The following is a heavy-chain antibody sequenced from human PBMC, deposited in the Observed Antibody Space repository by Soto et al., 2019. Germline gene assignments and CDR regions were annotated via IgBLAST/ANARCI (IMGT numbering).Heavy chain of an antibody. J-gene: IGHJ4*02. CDR2: IYYSGST. Sequence: PSETLSLTCTVSGGSISSSSYYWGWIRQPPGKGLEWIGSIYYSGSTYYTPSIKSRVSISVDTSKNQFSLKLSSVTAADTAVYYCARSMTTVVTLDYWGQGTLVTVSS. CDR1: GGSISSSSYY. D-gene: IGHD4-17*01. CDR3: ARSMTTVVTLDY. V-gene: IGHV4-39*01.